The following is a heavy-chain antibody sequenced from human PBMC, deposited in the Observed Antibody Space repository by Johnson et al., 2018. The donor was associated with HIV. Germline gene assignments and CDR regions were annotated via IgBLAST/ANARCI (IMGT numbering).Heavy chain of an antibody. D-gene: IGHD2-21*02. CDR3: ERERGCYGGDCDSLPDAFDI. CDR1: GFTFDDYG. V-gene: IGHV3-20*04. Sequence: VQLVESGGGVVRPGGSLRLSCAASGFTFDDYGMSWVRQAPGKGLEWVSGINWNGGSTGYADSVKGRFTISRDNAKNSLSLPMNSLRADDTAVYYCERERGCYGGDCDSLPDAFDIWGQGTLVTVSS. CDR2: INWNGGST. J-gene: IGHJ3*02.